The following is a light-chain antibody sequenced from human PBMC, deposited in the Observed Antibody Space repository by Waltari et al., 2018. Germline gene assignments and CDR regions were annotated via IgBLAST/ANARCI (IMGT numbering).Light chain of an antibody. CDR1: QTFSSIY. J-gene: IGKJ4*01. Sequence: EIVLTPSPGPLSLSQGERATLPCRASQTFSSIYLAWYPQKPGQAQRLLIYGAATRAAGFPVRFSGSGSGTDFTPTISRLEPEDFAVYYCQHYGTSPPLTFGGGTKVEIK. CDR2: GAA. CDR3: QHYGTSPPLT. V-gene: IGKV3-20*01.